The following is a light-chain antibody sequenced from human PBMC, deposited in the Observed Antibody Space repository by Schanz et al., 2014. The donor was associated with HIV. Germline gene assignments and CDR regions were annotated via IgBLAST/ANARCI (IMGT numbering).Light chain of an antibody. J-gene: IGKJ3*01. CDR2: EAS. CDR3: QQSYTTPRT. V-gene: IGKV1-5*03. Sequence: DIQMTQSPSTLSASVGDRVTITCRASQSISSWLAWYQQKPGKAPKLLISEASILEAGVPSRFSGSGSGTEFTLTISSLQPEDFATYYCQQSYTTPRTFGPGTKVDI. CDR1: QSISSW.